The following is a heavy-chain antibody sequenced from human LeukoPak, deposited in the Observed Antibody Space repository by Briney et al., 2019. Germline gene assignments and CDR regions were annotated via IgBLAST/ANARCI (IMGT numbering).Heavy chain of an antibody. Sequence: SGGSLRLSCAASGFTFDTYSMNWVRQAPGKRLEWVSYISGDTSTKYYADSVKVRFTISRDVAKSSLYLQMNSLRAEDTAIYYCARTSTYGDYDYWGQGTLVTVSS. CDR2: ISGDTSTK. V-gene: IGHV3-48*01. D-gene: IGHD4-17*01. CDR3: ARTSTYGDYDY. J-gene: IGHJ4*02. CDR1: GFTFDTYS.